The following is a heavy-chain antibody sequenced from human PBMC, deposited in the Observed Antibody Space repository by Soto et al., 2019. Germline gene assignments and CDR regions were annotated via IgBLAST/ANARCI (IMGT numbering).Heavy chain of an antibody. D-gene: IGHD3-10*01. Sequence: EVQLVESGGGLVQPGGSLRLSCAASGFTFDDYAIHWVRQAPGKGLEWVSGISWNGAATGYVDSVKGRVSISRDNTKNTLYLHMDSLRSEDTAVYYCANLPLYGSGFDCWGQGTLVTVSS. CDR1: GFTFDDYA. V-gene: IGHV3-9*01. CDR2: ISWNGAAT. J-gene: IGHJ4*02. CDR3: ANLPLYGSGFDC.